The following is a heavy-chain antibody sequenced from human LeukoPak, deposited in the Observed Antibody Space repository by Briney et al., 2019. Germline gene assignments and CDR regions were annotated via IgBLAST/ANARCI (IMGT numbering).Heavy chain of an antibody. CDR3: ARVVLNENWEFDP. CDR1: GYTFTSYD. Sequence: GASVRVSCKASGYTFTSYDINWVRQATGQGLEWMGWMNPNSGNTGYAQKFQGRVTMTRNTSISTAYMELSSLRSEDTAVYYCARVVLNENWEFDPWGQGTLVTVSS. CDR2: MNPNSGNT. J-gene: IGHJ5*02. D-gene: IGHD7-27*01. V-gene: IGHV1-8*01.